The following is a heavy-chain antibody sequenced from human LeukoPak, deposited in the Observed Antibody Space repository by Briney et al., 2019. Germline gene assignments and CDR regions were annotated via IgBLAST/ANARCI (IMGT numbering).Heavy chain of an antibody. Sequence: SVKVSCRASRRTFSSYAISWVRQAPGQGLEWMGRIIPIFGTANYAQKFQGRVTITADKSTSTAYMELSSLRSEDTAVYYCARLPNSYSSSWYEDYWGQGTLVTVSS. J-gene: IGHJ4*02. D-gene: IGHD6-13*01. CDR1: RRTFSSYA. CDR3: ARLPNSYSSSWYEDY. CDR2: IIPIFGTA. V-gene: IGHV1-69*06.